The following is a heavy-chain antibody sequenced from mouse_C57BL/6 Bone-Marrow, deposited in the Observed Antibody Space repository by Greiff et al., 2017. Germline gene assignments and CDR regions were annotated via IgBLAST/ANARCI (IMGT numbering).Heavy chain of an antibody. V-gene: IGHV1-82*01. CDR2: IYPGDGDT. D-gene: IGHD1-1*01. CDR1: GYAFSSSW. CDR3: ARRKFITTVVATDY. Sequence: QVHVKQSGPELVKPGASVKISCKASGYAFSSSWMNWVKQRPGKGLEWIGRIYPGDGDTNYNGKFKGKATLTADKSSSTAYMQLSSLTSEDSAVYFCARRKFITTVVATDYWGQGTTRTVSS. J-gene: IGHJ2*01.